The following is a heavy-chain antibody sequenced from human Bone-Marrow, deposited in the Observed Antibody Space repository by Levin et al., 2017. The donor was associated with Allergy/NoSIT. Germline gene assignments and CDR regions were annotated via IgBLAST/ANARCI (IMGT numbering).Heavy chain of an antibody. CDR2: INPKSGDT. CDR3: ARREMAASGGAFDL. J-gene: IGHJ3*01. D-gene: IGHD5-24*01. V-gene: IGHV1-2*06. CDR1: GYTFIDYY. Sequence: ASVKVSCKASGYTFIDYYLYWVRQAPGQGLEWMGRINPKSGDTIYAQKFQGRVTMTMDTSISAAYMELARLRSDDTAVFYCARREMAASGGAFDLGGQGTLVTVSS.